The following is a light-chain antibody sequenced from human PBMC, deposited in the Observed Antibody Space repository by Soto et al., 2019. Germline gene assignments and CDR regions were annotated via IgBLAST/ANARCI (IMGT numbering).Light chain of an antibody. CDR1: ISNIGSNT. V-gene: IGLV1-44*01. CDR3: AAWDDSLNGYV. J-gene: IGLJ1*01. Sequence: QSVLTQPPSASGTPGQRVTISCSGSISNIGSNTVNWYQQLPGTAPKLLICSNNQRPSGVPDRFSGSKSGTSASLAISGLQSEDEADYYCAAWDDSLNGYVFGTGTKVTVL. CDR2: SNN.